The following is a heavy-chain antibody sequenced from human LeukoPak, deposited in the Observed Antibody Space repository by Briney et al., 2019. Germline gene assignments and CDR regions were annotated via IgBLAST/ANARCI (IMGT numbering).Heavy chain of an antibody. CDR1: GYTFTAYY. V-gene: IGHV1-2*02. Sequence: ASVTVSCTASGYTFTAYYMHWVRQAPGQGLEWMGWINPNSGGTNYAQKFQGRVTMTRDTSISTAYMELSRLRSDDTAVYYCARDYYDSSGFGAFDIWGQGTMVTVSS. D-gene: IGHD3-22*01. CDR2: INPNSGGT. J-gene: IGHJ3*02. CDR3: ARDYYDSSGFGAFDI.